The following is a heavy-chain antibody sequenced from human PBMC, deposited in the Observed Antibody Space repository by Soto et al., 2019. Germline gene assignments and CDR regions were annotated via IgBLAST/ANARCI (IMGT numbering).Heavy chain of an antibody. Sequence: KTSETLSLTCTVSGGSISSGGYYWSWIRQHPGKGLEWIGYIYYSGSTYYNPSLKSRVTISVDTSRNQFSLKLSSVTAADTAVYYCARGLTYAIVDYWGQGTLVTVSS. CDR2: IYYSGST. V-gene: IGHV4-31*03. J-gene: IGHJ4*02. CDR3: ARGLTYAIVDY. CDR1: GGSISSGGYY. D-gene: IGHD2-8*01.